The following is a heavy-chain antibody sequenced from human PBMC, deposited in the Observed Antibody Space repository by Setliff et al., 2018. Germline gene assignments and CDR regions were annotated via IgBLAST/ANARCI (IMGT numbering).Heavy chain of an antibody. V-gene: IGHV4-34*10. CDR3: ARDNTILGATDH. CDR2: INHSGTT. Sequence: SETLSLTCTVYGVSFSDYYWGWVRQSPGKGLDWIGEINHSGTTNYDPSLEGRISISVDTSTNQFSLRLTSLTAADTAVYFCARDNTILGATDHWGQGTLVTVSS. CDR1: GVSFSDYY. D-gene: IGHD1-26*01. J-gene: IGHJ5*02.